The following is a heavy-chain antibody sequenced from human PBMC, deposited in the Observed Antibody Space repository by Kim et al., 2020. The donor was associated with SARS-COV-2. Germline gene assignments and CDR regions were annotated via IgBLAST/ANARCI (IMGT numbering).Heavy chain of an antibody. Sequence: GGSLRLSCAASGFTLSNYWMHWVRQAPGKGLVWVSNINGDGSVTRYADSVKGRFTISRDNAKNTLYLQMNSLRVEDTAVYYCTRLSMGVDQLFDYWGQGTRATVSS. D-gene: IGHD3-10*01. V-gene: IGHV3-74*01. CDR2: INGDGSVT. J-gene: IGHJ4*02. CDR1: GFTLSNYW. CDR3: TRLSMGVDQLFDY.